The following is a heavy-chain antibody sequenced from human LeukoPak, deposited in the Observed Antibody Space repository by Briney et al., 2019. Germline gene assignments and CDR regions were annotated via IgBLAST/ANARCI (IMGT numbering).Heavy chain of an antibody. D-gene: IGHD3-22*01. V-gene: IGHV1-18*01. CDR1: GYTFTSYG. J-gene: IGHJ4*02. CDR3: ARYYYDSSGYYPDY. Sequence: ASVKVSCKASGYTFTSYGISWVRQAPGQGLEWMGWISAYNGNTNYAQKLQGRVTMTTDTSTSTAYMELRSLRCDDTAVYYCARYYYDSSGYYPDYWGQGTLVTVSP. CDR2: ISAYNGNT.